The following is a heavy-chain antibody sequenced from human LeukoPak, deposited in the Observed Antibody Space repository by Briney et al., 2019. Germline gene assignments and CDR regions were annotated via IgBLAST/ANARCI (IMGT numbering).Heavy chain of an antibody. J-gene: IGHJ4*02. CDR1: GGPISSYY. V-gene: IGHV4-59*07. CDR2: IYYSGST. D-gene: IGHD5-12*01. Sequence: SDTLSLTCTVSGGPISSYYWSWIRQPPGKGLEWIGYIYYSGSTNYNPSLKSRVTISVDTSKNQFSLKLSSVTAADTAVYYCARGGGIVATIDYWGQGTLVTVSS. CDR3: ARGGGIVATIDY.